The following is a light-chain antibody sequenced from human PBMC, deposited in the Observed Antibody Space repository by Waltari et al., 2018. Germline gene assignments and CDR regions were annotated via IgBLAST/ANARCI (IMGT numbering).Light chain of an antibody. CDR1: SSDVGGSAL. CDR3: NSYTSSNTRV. Sequence: QSALTQPASASGSPGQSLTISCTGSSSDVGGSALVSWYQQHPGKVPKLIVYDVSHRPSGVSTRFSGSKSGNTASLTISGLQSEDEADYYCNSYTSSNTRVFGTGTRVTVL. V-gene: IGLV2-14*03. J-gene: IGLJ1*01. CDR2: DVS.